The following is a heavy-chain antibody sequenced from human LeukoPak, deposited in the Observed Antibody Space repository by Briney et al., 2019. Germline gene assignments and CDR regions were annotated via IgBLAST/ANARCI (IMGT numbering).Heavy chain of an antibody. CDR2: ISWNSGNI. Sequence: GRSLRLSCAASGFTFDNYAMHWVRQAPGKGLEWVSGISWNSGNIVYADSVKGRFTISRDNAKNSLYLQMNSLRTEDTAFYYCSKEPRGSSWPYYFDYWGQGTLVTVSS. CDR1: GFTFDNYA. D-gene: IGHD6-13*01. V-gene: IGHV3-9*01. J-gene: IGHJ4*02. CDR3: SKEPRGSSWPYYFDY.